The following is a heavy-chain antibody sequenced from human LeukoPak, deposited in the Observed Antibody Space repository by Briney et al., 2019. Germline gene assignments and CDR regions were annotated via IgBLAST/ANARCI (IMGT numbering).Heavy chain of an antibody. CDR3: AKSTSSIAARPDFQH. J-gene: IGHJ1*01. V-gene: IGHV1-18*01. CDR1: GYTFTSYG. CDR2: ISAYNGNT. Sequence: GASVKVSCKASGYTFTSYGISWVRQAPGQGLEWMGGISAYNGNTNYAQKLQGRVTMTTDTSTSTAYMELRSLRSDDTAVYYCAKSTSSIAARPDFQHWGQGTLVTVSS. D-gene: IGHD6-6*01.